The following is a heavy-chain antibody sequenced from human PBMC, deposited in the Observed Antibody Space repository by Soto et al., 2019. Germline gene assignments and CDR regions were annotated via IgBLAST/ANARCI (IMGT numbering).Heavy chain of an antibody. J-gene: IGHJ4*02. CDR2: VYYTGIT. D-gene: IGHD6-13*01. CDR1: GGSISSSSYY. CDR3: ATSYGNAWYTY. V-gene: IGHV4-39*01. Sequence: SETLSLTCTVSGGSISSSSYYWVWIRQPPGKGLEWIGSVYYTGITHYNPSLKSRITISVDTSKNQFSLKLRSVTVADTAVYYCATSYGNAWYTYWGQGTQVTVSS.